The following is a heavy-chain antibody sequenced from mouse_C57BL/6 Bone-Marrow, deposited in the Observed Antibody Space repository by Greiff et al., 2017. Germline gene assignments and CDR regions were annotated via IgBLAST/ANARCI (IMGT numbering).Heavy chain of an antibody. V-gene: IGHV1-64*01. CDR2: IPPNSCST. CDR3: ARKGYYLFAY. CDR1: GYPFPSYW. D-gene: IGHD2-12*01. J-gene: IGHJ3*01. Sequence: HVHVKQPGAELVKPGASVKLSCKASGYPFPSYWMHWVKQRPGQGLEWIGMIPPNSCSTHYNKKFKSKATLTVDKSSSTAYMPLSSLTSEDSAVYYCARKGYYLFAYWGQGTRVTVSA.